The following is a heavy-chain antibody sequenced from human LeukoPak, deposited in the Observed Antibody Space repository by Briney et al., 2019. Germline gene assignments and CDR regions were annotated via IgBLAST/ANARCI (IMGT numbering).Heavy chain of an antibody. CDR1: GYSFTIYW. D-gene: IGHD6-6*01. Sequence: GESLKISCKSSGYSFTIYWIGWVRQMPGKGLEWMGIIYPGDSDTRYSPSFQGQVTISADKSISTAYLQWSSLKASDTAMYYCARHLLEYSSSSFDYWGQGTLVTVSS. CDR3: ARHLLEYSSSSFDY. J-gene: IGHJ4*02. V-gene: IGHV5-51*01. CDR2: IYPGDSDT.